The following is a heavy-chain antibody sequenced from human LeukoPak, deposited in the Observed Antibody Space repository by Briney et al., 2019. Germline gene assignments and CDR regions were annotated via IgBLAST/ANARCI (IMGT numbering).Heavy chain of an antibody. CDR1: GYTFTSYA. J-gene: IGHJ4*02. Sequence: ASVTVSCKASGYTFTSYAMNWVRQAPGQGLEWMGWINTNTGNPTYAQGFTGRFVFSLDTSVSTAYLQISSLKAEDTAVYYCARGAYYDILTGYYGLDYWGQGTLVTVSS. V-gene: IGHV7-4-1*02. D-gene: IGHD3-9*01. CDR3: ARGAYYDILTGYYGLDY. CDR2: INTNTGNP.